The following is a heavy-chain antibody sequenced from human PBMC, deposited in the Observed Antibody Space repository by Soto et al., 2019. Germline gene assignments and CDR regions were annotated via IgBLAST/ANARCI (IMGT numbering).Heavy chain of an antibody. V-gene: IGHV4-31*03. J-gene: IGHJ4*02. D-gene: IGHD3-22*01. Sequence: QVQLQESGPGLVKPSQTLSLTCTVSGGSISSGGYYWSWIRQHPGKGLEWIGYIYYSGSTYYNPSLKSRVTISVDTSNNQFSLKLSSVTAADTAVYYCARDRGYYGSSGYRTVVFDYWGQGTLVTVSS. CDR3: ARDRGYYGSSGYRTVVFDY. CDR1: GGSISSGGYY. CDR2: IYYSGST.